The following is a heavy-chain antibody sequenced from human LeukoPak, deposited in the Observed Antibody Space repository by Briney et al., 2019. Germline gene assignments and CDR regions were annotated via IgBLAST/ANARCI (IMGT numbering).Heavy chain of an antibody. CDR1: GDSFSRRSSY. J-gene: IGHJ4*02. CDR2: IYYSGST. V-gene: IGHV4-61*01. D-gene: IGHD3-16*02. CDR3: ARTHMITFGGVIVSFFDY. Sequence: SETLSLTCTASGDSFSRRSSYWGWLRQPPGKGLEWIGYIYYSGSTNYNPSLKSRVTISVDTSKNQFSLKLSSVTAADTAVYYCARTHMITFGGVIVSFFDYWGQGTLVTVSS.